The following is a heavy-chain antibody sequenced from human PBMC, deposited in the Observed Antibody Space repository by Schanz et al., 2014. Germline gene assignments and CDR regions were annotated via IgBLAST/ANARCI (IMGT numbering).Heavy chain of an antibody. J-gene: IGHJ5*01. CDR1: GFTFSSYG. CDR3: AKDVYRGYYSVSSDS. D-gene: IGHD5-12*01. Sequence: VQLLESGGGLVQPGGSLRLSCAASGFTFSSYGMHWVRQAPGKGLEWVTFIRFDGSDKYYADSVKGRFTISRDDSKSTLHLQMNSLRAEDTALYYCAKDVYRGYYSVSSDSWGQGTLVTVSS. V-gene: IGHV3-30*02. CDR2: IRFDGSDK.